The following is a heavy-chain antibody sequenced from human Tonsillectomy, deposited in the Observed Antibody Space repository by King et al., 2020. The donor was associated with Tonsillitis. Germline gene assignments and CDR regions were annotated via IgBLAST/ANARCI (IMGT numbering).Heavy chain of an antibody. Sequence: DVQLVQSGGGLVQPGGSLRLSCAASGFTFSNYWMSWVRQAPGKGLEWVANINQDGSEVYHVDSVKGRFTISRDNAKNSLYLQMNSLRAEDTAVYYCVTVGYCSGTSCGPQGGLLDAFDIWGQGTMVAVSS. CDR1: GFTFSNYW. V-gene: IGHV3-7*01. J-gene: IGHJ3*02. CDR2: INQDGSEV. D-gene: IGHD2-2*01. CDR3: VTVGYCSGTSCGPQGGLLDAFDI.